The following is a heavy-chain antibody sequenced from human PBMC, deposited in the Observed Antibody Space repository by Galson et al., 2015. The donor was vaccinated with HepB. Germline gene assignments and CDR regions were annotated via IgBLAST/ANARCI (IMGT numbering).Heavy chain of an antibody. D-gene: IGHD5-18*01. J-gene: IGHJ4*02. CDR1: GFTFSNVW. CDR3: GVYSYGAVGH. V-gene: IGHV3-15*01. Sequence: SLRLSCAASGFTFSNVWMSWVRQGPGKGPEWVGRIKSKRDDGTADHAAPVKGRFTNSRDDSKDTLYLQMDSLKTEDTAVYYCGVYSYGAVGHWGQGTLVTVSS. CDR2: IKSKRDDGTA.